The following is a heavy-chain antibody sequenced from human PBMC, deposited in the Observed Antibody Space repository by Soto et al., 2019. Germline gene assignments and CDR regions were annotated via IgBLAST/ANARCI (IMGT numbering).Heavy chain of an antibody. CDR3: ARRYCSGGDCPGIGFDY. CDR1: GSTFISFD. V-gene: IGHV3-13*01. CDR2: FGRVGDR. Sequence: LRLSFAASGSTFISFDMHWVRQAAGRGLEWVSGFGRVGDRYYSDSVKGRFTVSRDNVENYLYLQMNSLRVGDTAVYFCARRYCSGGDCPGIGFDYWGQGTLVTVSS. D-gene: IGHD2-15*01. J-gene: IGHJ4*02.